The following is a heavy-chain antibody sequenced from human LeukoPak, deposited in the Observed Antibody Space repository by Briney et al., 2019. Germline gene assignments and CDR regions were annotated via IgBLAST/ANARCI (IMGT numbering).Heavy chain of an antibody. CDR2: IYHSGST. D-gene: IGHD2-21*02. V-gene: IGHV4-30-2*01. CDR3: ARGPPYIVVVTAIGFFDY. CDR1: GGSISSGGYS. Sequence: SQTLSLTCAVSGGSISSGGYSWSWIRQPPGKGLEWIGYIYHSGSTYYNPSLKSRVTISVDRSKNQFSLKLSSVTAADTAVYYCARGPPYIVVVTAIGFFDYWGQGTLVTVSS. J-gene: IGHJ4*02.